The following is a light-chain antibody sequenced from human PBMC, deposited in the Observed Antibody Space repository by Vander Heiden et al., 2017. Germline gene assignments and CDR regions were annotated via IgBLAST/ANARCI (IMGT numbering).Light chain of an antibody. J-gene: IGKJ1*01. V-gene: IGKV1-39*01. Sequence: IQLTQSPSSLSASVGDRVTITCRASQSISSYLNWYQQKPGKAPRLLIYAASSLQSGVPARFSGSGSGRDFTLTISSLQPEDFATYYCQQSYSTLWTFGQGTKVEIK. CDR2: AAS. CDR3: QQSYSTLWT. CDR1: QSISSY.